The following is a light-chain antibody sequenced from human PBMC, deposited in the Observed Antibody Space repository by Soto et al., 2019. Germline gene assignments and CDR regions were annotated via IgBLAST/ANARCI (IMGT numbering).Light chain of an antibody. CDR2: EVT. Sequence: QSVLTQPASVSGSLGQSITISCTGTRSNIGNYNLVSWYQQQPGNAPKVIIYEVTKGPSGVSNRFSGSKSGNTASLTISGLQAEDEADYYCCSYAGGSAWVFGGGTKVTVL. CDR3: CSYAGGSAWV. CDR1: RSNIGNYNL. V-gene: IGLV2-23*02. J-gene: IGLJ3*02.